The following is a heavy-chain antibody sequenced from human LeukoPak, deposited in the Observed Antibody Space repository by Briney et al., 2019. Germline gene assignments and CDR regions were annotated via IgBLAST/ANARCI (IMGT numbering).Heavy chain of an antibody. D-gene: IGHD1-26*01. CDR3: SKGLGLSYWYLDL. Sequence: GRSLRLSCAASGYTFPHHGIHWIRQAPGAGLEWVAVFWADGTKQNYAASVKGRFTVSRDISKSVLYLQMNTLRAEDTAVYYCSKGLGLSYWYLDLWGRGTLVTVSS. V-gene: IGHV3-33*06. J-gene: IGHJ2*01. CDR2: FWADGTKQ. CDR1: GYTFPHHG.